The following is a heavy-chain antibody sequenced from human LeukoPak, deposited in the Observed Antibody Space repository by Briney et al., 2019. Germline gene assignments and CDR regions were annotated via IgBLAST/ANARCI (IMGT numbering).Heavy chain of an antibody. D-gene: IGHD3-10*01. Sequence: GGSLRLSCAASGFTFSSYAMHWVRQAPGKGLEWVAVISYDGSNKYYADSVKGRFTISRDNAKNSLYLQMNSLRVEDTAVYYCARVATMVRGSLWSASNYYYYMDVWGKGTTVTISS. CDR3: ARVATMVRGSLWSASNYYYYMDV. CDR2: ISYDGSNK. J-gene: IGHJ6*03. V-gene: IGHV3-30*04. CDR1: GFTFSSYA.